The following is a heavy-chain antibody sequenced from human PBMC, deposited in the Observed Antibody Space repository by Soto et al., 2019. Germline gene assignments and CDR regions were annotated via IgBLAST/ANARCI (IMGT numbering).Heavy chain of an antibody. J-gene: IGHJ4*02. CDR3: AHRLEWLVYDY. CDR2: IYWDDDK. Sequence: QITLKESGPTLVKPTQTLTLTCTFSGFSLSTSGVGVGWIRQPPGKALECLALIYWDDDKRYSPSLKSRLTITKKTTKDQVALTMTNMDPVDTATYYCAHRLEWLVYDYWGQGTLVTVSS. CDR1: GFSLSTSGVG. V-gene: IGHV2-5*02. D-gene: IGHD6-19*01.